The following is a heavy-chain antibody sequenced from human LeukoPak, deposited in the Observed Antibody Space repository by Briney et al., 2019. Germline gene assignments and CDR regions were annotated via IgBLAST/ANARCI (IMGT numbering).Heavy chain of an antibody. CDR3: ARGGEGCSSTSCWDWYFDL. CDR1: GGTFSSYA. J-gene: IGHJ2*01. Sequence: SVKVSCKASGGTFSSYAISWVRQAPGQGLEWMGGIIPIFGTANYAQKFQGRVTITTDESTSTAYMELSSLRSEDTAVYYCARGGEGCSSTSCWDWYFDLWGRGTLVTVSS. V-gene: IGHV1-69*05. CDR2: IIPIFGTA. D-gene: IGHD2-2*01.